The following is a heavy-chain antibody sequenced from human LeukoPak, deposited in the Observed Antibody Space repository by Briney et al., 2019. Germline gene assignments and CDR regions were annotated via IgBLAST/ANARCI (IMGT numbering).Heavy chain of an antibody. CDR1: GFTVSSNY. J-gene: IGHJ6*03. Sequence: GGSLRLSCAASGFTVSSNYMSWVRQAPGKGLEGVSVIYSGGSTYYADSVKGRFTISRDNSKNTLYIQMNSLRAEDTAVYYCARGPGSAVYYYYMDVWGKGTTVTVSS. CDR3: ARGPGSAVYYYYMDV. CDR2: IYSGGST. V-gene: IGHV3-53*01.